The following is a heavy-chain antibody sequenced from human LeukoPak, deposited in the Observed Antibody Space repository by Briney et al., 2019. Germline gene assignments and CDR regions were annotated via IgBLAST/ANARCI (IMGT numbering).Heavy chain of an antibody. J-gene: IGHJ3*02. V-gene: IGHV4-59*01. CDR1: GDSISRDY. CDR2: IYYSGST. D-gene: IGHD1-1*01. Sequence: SETLSLTCTVSGDSISRDYWSWIRQPPGKGLEWIGYIYYSGSTNYNPSLKSRVTISLDTSKNQFSLKLSFVTAADTAVYYCARDRRNSDAFDIWGQGTMVTVSS. CDR3: ARDRRNSDAFDI.